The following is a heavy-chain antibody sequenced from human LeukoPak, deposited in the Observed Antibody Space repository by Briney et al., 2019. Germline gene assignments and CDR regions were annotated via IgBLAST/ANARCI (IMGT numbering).Heavy chain of an antibody. CDR3: AREALGYCSSTSCYVWFDH. J-gene: IGHJ5*02. D-gene: IGHD2-2*01. CDR1: GYTFTSYG. CDR2: ISAYNGNT. Sequence: GASVKVSFKASGYTFTSYGISWVRQAPGQGLEWMGWISAYNGNTNYAQKLQGRVTMTTDTSTSTAYMELRSLRSDDTAVYYCAREALGYCSSTSCYVWFDHWGQGTLVTVSS. V-gene: IGHV1-18*04.